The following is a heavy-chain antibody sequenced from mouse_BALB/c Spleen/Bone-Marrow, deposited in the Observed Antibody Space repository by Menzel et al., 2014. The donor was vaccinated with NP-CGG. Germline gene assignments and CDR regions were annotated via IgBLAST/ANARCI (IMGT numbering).Heavy chain of an antibody. J-gene: IGHJ4*01. V-gene: IGHV2-9*02. CDR3: ARPTPRYFAMDY. CDR1: GFSLTSYG. CDR2: IWAGGST. D-gene: IGHD6-1*01. Sequence: VKLMESEPGLVAPSQSLSITCTVSGFSLTSYGVHWVRQPPGKGLEWLGVIWAGGSTNYNSALMSRLSISKDNSKSQVFLKMNSLQTDDTAMYYCARPTPRYFAMDYWGQGTSVTVSS.